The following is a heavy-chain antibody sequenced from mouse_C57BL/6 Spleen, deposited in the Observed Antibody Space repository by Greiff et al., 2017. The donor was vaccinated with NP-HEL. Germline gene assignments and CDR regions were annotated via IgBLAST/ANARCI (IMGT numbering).Heavy chain of an antibody. CDR1: GYTFTSYW. Sequence: QVQLQQPGAELVRPGTSVKLSCKASGYTFTSYWMHWVKQRPGQGLEWIGVIDPSDSYTNYNQKFKGKATLTVDTSSSTAYMQLSSLTSEDSAVYYCARYRTIVTRGLYYAMDYWGQGTSVTVSS. D-gene: IGHD2-5*01. V-gene: IGHV1-59*01. CDR3: ARYRTIVTRGLYYAMDY. CDR2: IDPSDSYT. J-gene: IGHJ4*01.